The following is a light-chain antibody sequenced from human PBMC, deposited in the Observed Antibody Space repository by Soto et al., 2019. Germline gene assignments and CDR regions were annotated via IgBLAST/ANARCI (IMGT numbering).Light chain of an antibody. CDR3: QQRSNWPSIT. J-gene: IGKJ5*01. CDR1: QSVSSY. V-gene: IGKV3-11*01. Sequence: IVLTQSPSTLSLSPGERATLSCRASQSVSSYLAWYQQKPGQAPRLLIYDASNMATGIPARFSGSGSGTDFTLTISSLEPEDFAVYYCQQRSNWPSITFGQGTRLEIK. CDR2: DAS.